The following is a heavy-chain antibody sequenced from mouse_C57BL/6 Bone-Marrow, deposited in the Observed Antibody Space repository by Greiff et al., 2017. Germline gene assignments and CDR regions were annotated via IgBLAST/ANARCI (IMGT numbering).Heavy chain of an antibody. CDR3: ARDYGSSRCAY. V-gene: IGHV1-49*01. D-gene: IGHD1-1*01. Sequence: LKESGAELVRPGSSVKLSCKASYFAFMASAMHWVKQRPGHGLEWIGSFTMYSDATEYSENFKGKATLTANTSSSTAYMELSSLTSEDSAVXDCARDYGSSRCAYWGQGTLVNVSA. J-gene: IGHJ3*01. CDR1: YFAFMASA. CDR2: FTMYSDAT.